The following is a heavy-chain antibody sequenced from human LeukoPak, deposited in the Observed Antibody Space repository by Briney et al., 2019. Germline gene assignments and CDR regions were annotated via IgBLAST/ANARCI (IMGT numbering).Heavy chain of an antibody. J-gene: IGHJ2*01. Sequence: ASVTVSCKASGYTFTVYYMHWVRQAPGQGLEWMGWINPNSGGTNYAQKFQGRVTMTRDTSISTAYMELSRLRSDDTAVYYCARDREMATITGWYFDLWGRGTLVTVSS. D-gene: IGHD5-24*01. CDR3: ARDREMATITGWYFDL. CDR1: GYTFTVYY. V-gene: IGHV1-2*02. CDR2: INPNSGGT.